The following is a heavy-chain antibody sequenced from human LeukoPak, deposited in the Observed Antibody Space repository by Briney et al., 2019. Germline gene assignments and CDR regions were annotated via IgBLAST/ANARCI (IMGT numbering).Heavy chain of an antibody. CDR1: GFTFSSYS. Sequence: GGSLRLSCAASGFTFSSYSMNWVRQAPGKGLEWVSSISSSSSYIYYADSVKGRFTISRDNAKNSLYLQMNSLRAEDTAVYYCAREGALRYFDWFGNWFDPWGQGTLVTVSS. CDR2: ISSSSSYI. V-gene: IGHV3-21*01. D-gene: IGHD3-9*01. J-gene: IGHJ5*02. CDR3: AREGALRYFDWFGNWFDP.